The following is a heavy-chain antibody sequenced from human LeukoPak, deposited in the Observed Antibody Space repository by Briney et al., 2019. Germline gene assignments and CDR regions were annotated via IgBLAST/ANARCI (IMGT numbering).Heavy chain of an antibody. CDR1: GGSISSYY. CDR3: ARVNYYDNSGTYYYMDV. D-gene: IGHD3-22*01. CDR2: IYTSGST. V-gene: IGHV4-4*07. J-gene: IGHJ6*03. Sequence: PSETLSLTCTVSGGSISSYYWSWIRQPAGKGLEWIGRIYTSGSTNYNPSLKSRVTMSVDTSKNQFSLKLSSVTAADTAVYYCARVNYYDNSGTYYYMDVWGRGTTVTVSS.